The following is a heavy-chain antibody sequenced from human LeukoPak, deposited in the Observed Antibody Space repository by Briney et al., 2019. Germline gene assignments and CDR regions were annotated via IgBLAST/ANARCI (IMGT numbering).Heavy chain of an antibody. J-gene: IGHJ3*02. Sequence: ASVKVSCKASGGTFSSYAISWVRQAPGQGLEWMGGIIPIFGTANYAQKFQGRVTITTDESTSTAYMELGSLRSEDTAVYYCARGSTPAGLVAFDIWGQGTMVTVSS. CDR2: IIPIFGTA. CDR1: GGTFSSYA. D-gene: IGHD3/OR15-3a*01. CDR3: ARGSTPAGLVAFDI. V-gene: IGHV1-69*05.